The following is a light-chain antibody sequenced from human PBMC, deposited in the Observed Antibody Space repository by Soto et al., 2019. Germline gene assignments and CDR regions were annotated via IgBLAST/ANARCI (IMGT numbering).Light chain of an antibody. V-gene: IGKV1-39*01. J-gene: IGKJ5*01. Sequence: DIPLTQSPSSLSASLGDRVTISCRASQNIDNYLHWYQQKSGKAPEALIYAASSLRDGVSSRFSGSGYGTEFTLTINNLQPEDVATYYCQQSSSSPPITFGQGTRLDI. CDR2: AAS. CDR3: QQSSSSPPIT. CDR1: QNIDNY.